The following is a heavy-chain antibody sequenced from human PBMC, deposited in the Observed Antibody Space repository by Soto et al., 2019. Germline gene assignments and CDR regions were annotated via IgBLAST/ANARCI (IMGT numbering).Heavy chain of an antibody. CDR2: IDWDDDK. CDR3: ARSDSSGYSAHFDY. J-gene: IGHJ4*02. D-gene: IGHD3-22*01. V-gene: IGHV2-70*18. Sequence: TLSLTCTVSGDSISSGDYYWSWIRQPPGKALEWLALIDWDDDKYYSTSLKTRLTISKDTSKNQVVLTMTNMDPVDTATYYCARSDSSGYSAHFDYWGQGTLVTVSS. CDR1: GDSISSGDYY.